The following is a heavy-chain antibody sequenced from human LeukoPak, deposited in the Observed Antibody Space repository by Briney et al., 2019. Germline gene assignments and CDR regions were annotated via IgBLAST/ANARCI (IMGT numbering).Heavy chain of an antibody. V-gene: IGHV3-48*03. D-gene: IGHD3-22*01. CDR1: GFTFSSYE. CDR3: ARYYYDSSGYLYFDY. CDR2: ISSSGSTI. J-gene: IGHJ4*02. Sequence: GGSLRLSCAASGFTFSSYEMNWVRQAPGKGLEWVSYISSSGSTIYYADSVKGRFTISRDNAKNSLYLQMNSLRAEDTAVYYCARYYYDSSGYLYFDYWGQGTLVTVSS.